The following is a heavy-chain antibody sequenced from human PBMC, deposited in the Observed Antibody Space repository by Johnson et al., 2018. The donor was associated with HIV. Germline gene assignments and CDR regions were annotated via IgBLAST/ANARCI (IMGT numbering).Heavy chain of an antibody. Sequence: EVQLVESGGDVVRPGGSLRISCVASGFTLEDYGMHWVRQPPGRGLEWVTGISWNSDNIDYVDSVKGRFTISRDDAKNTLYLQMNSLRAEDTAVYYCVRGLDIWGQGTEVTVSS. V-gene: IGHV3-9*01. CDR3: VRGLDI. CDR2: ISWNSDNI. J-gene: IGHJ3*02. CDR1: GFTLEDYG.